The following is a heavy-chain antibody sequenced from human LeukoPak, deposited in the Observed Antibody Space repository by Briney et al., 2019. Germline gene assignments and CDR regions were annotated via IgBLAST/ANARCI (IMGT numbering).Heavy chain of an antibody. V-gene: IGHV4-4*07. CDR1: GGSISSYY. J-gene: IGHJ3*02. D-gene: IGHD3-10*01. Sequence: ETLSLTCTVSGGSISSYYWSWIRQPAGKGLEWIGRIYTSGSTNYNPSLKSRVTMSVDTSKNQFSLKLSSVTAADTAVYYCAREPTMVRGVIYAFDIWGQGTMVTVSS. CDR2: IYTSGST. CDR3: AREPTMVRGVIYAFDI.